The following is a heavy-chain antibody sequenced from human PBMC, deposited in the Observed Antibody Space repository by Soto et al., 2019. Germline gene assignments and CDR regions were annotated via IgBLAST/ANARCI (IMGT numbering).Heavy chain of an antibody. CDR1: GFSFGGYG. V-gene: IGHV3-23*01. J-gene: IGHJ4*02. CDR3: AKASKGYTGYDLDY. D-gene: IGHD5-12*01. Sequence: EVQLLESGGDLVQPGGSLRLSCAASGFSFGGYGMSWVRQAPGKGLEWVSALSGSGSTTYYADSVRGRFIISRDNSRDPLFLQMNSLRAEDTALYFCAKASKGYTGYDLDYWGQGTVVTVSP. CDR2: LSGSGSTT.